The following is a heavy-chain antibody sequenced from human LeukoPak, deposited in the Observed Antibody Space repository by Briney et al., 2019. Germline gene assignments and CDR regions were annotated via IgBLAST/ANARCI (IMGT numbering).Heavy chain of an antibody. V-gene: IGHV4-4*09. D-gene: IGHD2-8*02. CDR1: DGSLSNYY. CDR2: IYTSGST. J-gene: IGHJ4*02. CDR3: ARHLTGSSVCIEY. Sequence: SETLSLTCIVSDGSLSNYYWSWIRQPPGKGLEGIGYIYTSGSTNYNPSLKSRVTISVDTSKNQFSLKLSSVTAADTAVYYCARHLTGSSVCIEYWGQGTLVTVSS.